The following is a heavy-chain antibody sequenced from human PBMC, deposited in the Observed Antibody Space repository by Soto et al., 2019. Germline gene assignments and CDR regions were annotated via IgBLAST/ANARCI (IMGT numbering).Heavy chain of an antibody. Sequence: SETLSLTCTVSGGSISSYYWSWIRQPPGKGLEWIGNIYYSGSTNYNPSLKSRVTISVDTSKNQFSLRLSSVTAADTAVYYCARRESYDILTGYYHFDYWGQGTLVTVSS. CDR3: ARRESYDILTGYYHFDY. CDR1: GGSISSYY. D-gene: IGHD3-9*01. V-gene: IGHV4-59*08. J-gene: IGHJ4*02. CDR2: IYYSGST.